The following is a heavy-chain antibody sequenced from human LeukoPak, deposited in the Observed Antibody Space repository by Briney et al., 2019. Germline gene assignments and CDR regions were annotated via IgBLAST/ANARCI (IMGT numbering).Heavy chain of an antibody. J-gene: IGHJ4*02. V-gene: IGHV4-39*01. CDR1: GDSISKSSYY. CDR2: IYNNGTS. D-gene: IGHD3-10*01. CDR3: ARHSHGSGSYRSS. Sequence: SETLSLTCKVSGDSISKSSYYWGWIRQPPGKGLEWIGSIYNNGTSYYSSSLKSRVTMSVDTSKNQVTLRVTSVTAADTAMYFCARHSHGSGSYRSSWGQGTLVIVSS.